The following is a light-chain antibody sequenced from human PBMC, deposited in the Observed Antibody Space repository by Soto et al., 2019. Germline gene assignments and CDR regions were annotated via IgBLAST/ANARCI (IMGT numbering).Light chain of an antibody. Sequence: DIQMTQSPSTLSASVGDRVTITCRASQSISSWLAWYQQKPGKAHKLLIYKASTLQSGVPSRFRGSGSGTEFTLAISSLQPDDSATYYCQQYNDNWTFGQGTKVEIK. CDR2: KAS. CDR3: QQYNDNWT. J-gene: IGKJ1*01. CDR1: QSISSW. V-gene: IGKV1-5*03.